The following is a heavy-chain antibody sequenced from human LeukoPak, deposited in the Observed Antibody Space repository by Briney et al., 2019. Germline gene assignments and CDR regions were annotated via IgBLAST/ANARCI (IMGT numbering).Heavy chain of an antibody. D-gene: IGHD6-19*01. Sequence: GGSLRLSCAASGFTFSSYAMSWVRQAPGKGLEWVSAISGSGGSTYYADSVKGRFTISRDNSKNTLDLQMNSLRAEDTAVYHCAKGVTGVAGRHYFDYWGQGTLVTVSS. J-gene: IGHJ4*02. V-gene: IGHV3-23*01. CDR3: AKGVTGVAGRHYFDY. CDR1: GFTFSSYA. CDR2: ISGSGGST.